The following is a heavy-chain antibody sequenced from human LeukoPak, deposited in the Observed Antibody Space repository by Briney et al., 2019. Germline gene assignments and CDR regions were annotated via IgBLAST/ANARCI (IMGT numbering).Heavy chain of an antibody. Sequence: GGSLRLSCAASGFTFSSYGMHWVRQAPGKGLAWVAVIWYDGSNKYYADSVKGRFTISRDNSKNTLYLQMNSLRAEDTAVYYCARSRDGYNRGAFDIWGQGTMVTVSS. D-gene: IGHD5-24*01. J-gene: IGHJ3*02. V-gene: IGHV3-33*01. CDR2: IWYDGSNK. CDR3: ARSRDGYNRGAFDI. CDR1: GFTFSSYG.